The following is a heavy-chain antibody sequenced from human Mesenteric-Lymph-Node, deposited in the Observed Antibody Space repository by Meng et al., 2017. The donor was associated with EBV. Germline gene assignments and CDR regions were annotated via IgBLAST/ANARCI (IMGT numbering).Heavy chain of an antibody. V-gene: IGHV1-18*01. CDR1: GYTFSSYG. J-gene: IGHJ4*02. Sequence: QVQLGQAGAEVKKPGASVKVSCKASGYTFSSYGITWVRQAPGQGLEWMGWISAYNINTNYAQKFQDRVTMTTDTSTSTAYMELRSLRSDDTAVYYCARDIAATNYWGQGTLVTVSS. CDR3: ARDIAATNY. D-gene: IGHD6-13*01. CDR2: ISAYNINT.